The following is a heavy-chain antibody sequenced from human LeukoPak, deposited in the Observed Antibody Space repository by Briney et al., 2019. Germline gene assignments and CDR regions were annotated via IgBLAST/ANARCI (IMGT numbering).Heavy chain of an antibody. J-gene: IGHJ4*02. V-gene: IGHV5-51*01. Sequence: GESLKISCKGSGYSLTSFWLGLVRPMPGEGLELMGIIYSGYSDTRYSPSFQGQVTISADKSISTAYLQWSSRKASDTAMYYCARPLYDSSGLVDYWGQGTLVTVSS. CDR3: ARPLYDSSGLVDY. CDR1: GYSLTSFW. D-gene: IGHD3-22*01. CDR2: IYSGYSDT.